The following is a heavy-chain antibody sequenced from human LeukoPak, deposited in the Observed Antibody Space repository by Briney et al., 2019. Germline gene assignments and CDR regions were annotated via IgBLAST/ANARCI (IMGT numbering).Heavy chain of an antibody. Sequence: GGSLRLSCAASGFTFSSYSMNWVRQAPGKGLEWVSSISSSSSSYIYYADSVKGRLTISRDNAKNSLYLQMNSLRAEDTAVYYCARNYYDSSGYYQYFQHWGQGTLVTVSS. J-gene: IGHJ1*01. CDR3: ARNYYDSSGYYQYFQH. D-gene: IGHD3-22*01. CDR1: GFTFSSYS. CDR2: ISSSSSSYI. V-gene: IGHV3-21*01.